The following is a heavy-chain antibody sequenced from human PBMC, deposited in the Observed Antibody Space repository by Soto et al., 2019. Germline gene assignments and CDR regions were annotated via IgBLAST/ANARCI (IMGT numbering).Heavy chain of an antibody. Sequence: PETLSLTCAVYGGSFSGYYWSWIRQPPGKGLEWIGEINHSGSTNYNPSLKSRVTISVDTSKNQFSLKLSSVTAADTAVYYCARGKEQLVTWGQGTLVTVSS. CDR2: INHSGST. CDR3: ARGKEQLVT. J-gene: IGHJ5*02. CDR1: GGSFSGYY. V-gene: IGHV4-34*01. D-gene: IGHD6-6*01.